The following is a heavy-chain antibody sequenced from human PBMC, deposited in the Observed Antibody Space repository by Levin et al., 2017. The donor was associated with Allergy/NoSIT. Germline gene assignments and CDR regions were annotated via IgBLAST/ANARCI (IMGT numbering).Heavy chain of an antibody. Sequence: ETLSLTCAASGFTFSSYSMNWVRQAPGKGLEWVSSISSSSSYIYYADSVKGRFTISRDNAKNSLYLQMNSLRAEDTAVYYCAKNTGYSSDYGMDVWGQGTTVTVSS. J-gene: IGHJ6*02. CDR1: GFTFSSYS. V-gene: IGHV3-21*01. CDR2: ISSSSSYI. CDR3: AKNTGYSSDYGMDV. D-gene: IGHD6-25*01.